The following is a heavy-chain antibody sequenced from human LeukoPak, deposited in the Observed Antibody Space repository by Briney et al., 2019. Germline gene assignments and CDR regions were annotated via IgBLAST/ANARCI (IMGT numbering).Heavy chain of an antibody. V-gene: IGHV5-10-1*01. D-gene: IGHD3-16*01. CDR3: ARPSYPFGNYWYFDL. J-gene: IGHJ2*01. Sequence: GESLKISCKGSGYNFTSYWISWVRQMPGKGLEWMGRIDPSGSYTNYSPSFQGHVTISADKSISTAYLQWSSLKASDTAMYYCARPSYPFGNYWYFDLWGRGTLVTVSS. CDR2: IDPSGSYT. CDR1: GYNFTSYW.